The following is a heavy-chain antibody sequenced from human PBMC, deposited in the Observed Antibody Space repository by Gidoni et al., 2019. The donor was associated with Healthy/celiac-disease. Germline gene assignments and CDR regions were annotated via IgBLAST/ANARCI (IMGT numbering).Heavy chain of an antibody. Sequence: GQGLEWMGWMNPNSGNTGYAQKFQGRVTMTRNTSISTAYMELSSLRSEDTAVYYCARGRSITMVRGVINWFDPWGQGTLVTVSS. CDR2: MNPNSGNT. J-gene: IGHJ5*02. V-gene: IGHV1-8*01. D-gene: IGHD3-10*01. CDR3: ARGRSITMVRGVINWFDP.